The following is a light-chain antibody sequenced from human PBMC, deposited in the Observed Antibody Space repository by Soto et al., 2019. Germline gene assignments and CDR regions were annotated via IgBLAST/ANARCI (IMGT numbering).Light chain of an antibody. Sequence: DIQMTQSPSSLSASVGDRVTITCRASQGISNYLTWYQQKPGKAPRLLIYAASTLHSGVPPRFAVSGSGTDFTLTISSLQPEDVATDYGQKYNNAPYTFGQGTKLEIK. V-gene: IGKV1-27*01. J-gene: IGKJ2*01. CDR3: QKYNNAPYT. CDR2: AAS. CDR1: QGISNY.